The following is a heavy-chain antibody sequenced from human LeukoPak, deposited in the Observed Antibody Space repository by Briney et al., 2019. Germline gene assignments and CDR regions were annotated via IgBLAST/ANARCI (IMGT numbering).Heavy chain of an antibody. V-gene: IGHV4-59*01. J-gene: IGHJ4*02. Sequence: SETLSLTCTVTGGSISSYYWSWIRQPPGKGLEWIGYIYYSGSTNYNPSLESRVTISVDTSKNQFSLKLSSVTAADTAVYYCASGPYYYDSSGLEYYFDYWGQGTLVTVSS. CDR3: ASGPYYYDSSGLEYYFDY. CDR2: IYYSGST. D-gene: IGHD3-22*01. CDR1: GGSISSYY.